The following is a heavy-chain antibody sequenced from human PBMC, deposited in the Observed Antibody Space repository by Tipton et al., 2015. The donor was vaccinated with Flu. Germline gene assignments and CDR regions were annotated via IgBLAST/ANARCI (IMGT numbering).Heavy chain of an antibody. J-gene: IGHJ6*02. D-gene: IGHD2/OR15-2a*01. CDR2: VYYSGTA. Sequence: TLSLTCTVSGGSVRSGSYSWSWIRQPPGKGLEWIGYVYYSGTAKYNPSLTGRVTISVDTSRNQFSLKLTSVTAADTAVYYCATSAQVSMHYYSSYGLDVWGQGTTVTVSS. CDR1: GGSVRSGSYS. CDR3: ATSAQVSMHYYSSYGLDV. V-gene: IGHV4-61*01.